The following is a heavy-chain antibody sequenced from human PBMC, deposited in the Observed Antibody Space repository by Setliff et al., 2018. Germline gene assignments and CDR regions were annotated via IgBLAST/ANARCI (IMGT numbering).Heavy chain of an antibody. CDR1: GGTFSSYA. CDR3: ARDPWQWLTTFTSAEYFQH. J-gene: IGHJ1*01. CDR2: IIPIFGTA. V-gene: IGHV1-69*06. D-gene: IGHD6-19*01. Sequence: SVKVSCKASGGTFSSYAISWVRQAPEQGLEWMGRIIPIFGTANYAQKFQGRVTITADKSTSTAYMELSSLRSEDTAVYYCARDPWQWLTTFTSAEYFQHWGQGTLVTVS.